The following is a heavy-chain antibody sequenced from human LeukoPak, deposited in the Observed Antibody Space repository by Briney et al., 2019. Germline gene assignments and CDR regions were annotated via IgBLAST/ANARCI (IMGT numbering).Heavy chain of an antibody. CDR1: GFTVSSYS. CDR2: ISSSSSYI. J-gene: IGHJ4*02. Sequence: PGGSLRLSCADSGFTVSSYSMNWVHQAPGKGLEWVSSISSSSSYIYYADSVKGRFTISKDNAKNSLYLQMNSLRAEDTAVYYCAKEAMIAVAAPFDYWGQGTLVTVSS. CDR3: AKEAMIAVAAPFDY. V-gene: IGHV3-21*01. D-gene: IGHD6-19*01.